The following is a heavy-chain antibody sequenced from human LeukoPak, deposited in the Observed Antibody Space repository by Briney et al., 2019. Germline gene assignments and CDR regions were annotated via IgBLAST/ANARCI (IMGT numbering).Heavy chain of an antibody. CDR3: ASSVGSSSYYYYYMDV. D-gene: IGHD6-6*01. CDR1: GGTFSSYA. Sequence: ASVKVSCKASGGTFSSYAISWVRQAPGQGLEWMGGIIPIFGTANYAQKFQGRVTITTDESTSTAYMELSSLRSEDTAVYYCASSVGSSSYYYYYMDVWGKGTPVTVSS. V-gene: IGHV1-69*05. CDR2: IIPIFGTA. J-gene: IGHJ6*03.